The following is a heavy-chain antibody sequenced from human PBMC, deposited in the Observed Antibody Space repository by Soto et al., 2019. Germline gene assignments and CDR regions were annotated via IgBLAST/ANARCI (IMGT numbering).Heavy chain of an antibody. J-gene: IGHJ6*02. CDR2: IYYSGTT. CDR3: ARGHYYYGMDV. V-gene: IGHV4-30-2*01. Sequence: PSETLSLTCTVSNGSVSSGTYSWSWVRQPPGKGLEWIGYIYYSGTTYYTPSLKSRLTMSMDRANDYFSLNLTSVTAAATAVYFCARGHYYYGMDVWGQGITVTVSS. CDR1: NGSVSSGTYS.